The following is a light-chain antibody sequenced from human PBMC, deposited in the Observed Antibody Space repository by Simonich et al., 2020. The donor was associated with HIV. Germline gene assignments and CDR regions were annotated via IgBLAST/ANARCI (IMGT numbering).Light chain of an antibody. CDR2: WAS. Sequence: DIVMTQSPDSLAVSLGERATINCKSSQSVLYRSNNKNYLAWYQQKPGQSPKLLIYWASTRESGVPDRFSGSGSRTDFTLSISSLQAEDVAVYYCQQYYNTPLTFGPGTKVDIK. V-gene: IGKV4-1*01. CDR3: QQYYNTPLT. J-gene: IGKJ3*01. CDR1: QSVLYRSNNKNY.